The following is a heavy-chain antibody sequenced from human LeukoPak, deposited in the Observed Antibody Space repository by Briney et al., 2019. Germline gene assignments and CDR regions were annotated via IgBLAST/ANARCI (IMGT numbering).Heavy chain of an antibody. CDR3: AKFLVGGSLRYCRGATCSYYYYFGMDV. CDR2: IGSDTTT. J-gene: IGHJ6*02. Sequence: QPGGSLRLSCAASGFNFRDFAISWVRQAPGKGLEWVSGIGSDTTTHYAESVKGRFAISRDNPKNTLYLQMDSLRAEDTSVYYCAKFLVGGSLRYCRGATCSYYYYFGMDVWGQGTTVTVSS. D-gene: IGHD2-2*01. CDR1: GFNFRDFA. V-gene: IGHV3-23*01.